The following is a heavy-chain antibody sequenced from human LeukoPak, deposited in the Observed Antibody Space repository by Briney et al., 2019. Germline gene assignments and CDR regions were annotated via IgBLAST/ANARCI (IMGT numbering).Heavy chain of an antibody. Sequence: PGGSLRLSCAASGFTVSSNYMNWVRQAPGKGLEWVSVIYSGGSTYYADSVKGRFTISRDNAKNSLYLQMNSLRAEDTAVYYCARKNGLDYWGQGTLVTVSS. CDR1: GFTVSSNY. V-gene: IGHV3-53*01. J-gene: IGHJ4*02. CDR2: IYSGGST. CDR3: ARKNGLDY.